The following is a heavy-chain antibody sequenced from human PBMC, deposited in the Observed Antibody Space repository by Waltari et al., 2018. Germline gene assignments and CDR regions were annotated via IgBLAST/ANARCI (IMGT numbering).Heavy chain of an antibody. J-gene: IGHJ6*03. D-gene: IGHD3-22*01. V-gene: IGHV3-9*01. CDR1: GFTFDDYA. CDR2: ISWNSGSI. CDR3: AKDFMIGGYYYMDV. Sequence: EVQLVESGGGLVQPGRSLRLSCAASGFTFDDYAMHWVRQAPGKGLEWVSGISWNSGSIGYADSVKGRFTISRDNAKNSLYLQMNSLRAEDTALYYCAKDFMIGGYYYMDVWGKGTTVTVSS.